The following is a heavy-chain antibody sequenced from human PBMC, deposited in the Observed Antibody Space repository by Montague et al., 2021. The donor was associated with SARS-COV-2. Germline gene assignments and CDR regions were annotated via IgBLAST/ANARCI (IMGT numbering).Heavy chain of an antibody. CDR3: ARHSDGYNRWYYFDY. CDR1: GGFISSTNYY. Sequence: SETLSLTCTVSGGFISSTNYYWGLIRQPPGKGLEWIGSINYRGTTHYNPSLKSRVTMSVDTSKSLFSLELSSVTAADMAIYYCARHSDGYNRWYYFDYWGQGTLVTVSS. J-gene: IGHJ4*02. D-gene: IGHD5-24*01. CDR2: INYRGTT. V-gene: IGHV4-39*01.